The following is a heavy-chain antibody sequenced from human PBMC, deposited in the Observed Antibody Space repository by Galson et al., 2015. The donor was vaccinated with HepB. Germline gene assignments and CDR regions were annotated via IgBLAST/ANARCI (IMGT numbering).Heavy chain of an antibody. CDR2: IKPGDSST. Sequence: SVKVSCRASGHTFTSYYMHWVRQAPGQGLEWMGVIKPGDSSTGYAQKFRGRVALTRDTSTSTVYMELSSLRSEDTAVYYCARRASSMAKTFDHWGQGTLLTVSS. J-gene: IGHJ4*02. CDR1: GHTFTSYY. D-gene: IGHD5-24*01. V-gene: IGHV1-46*01. CDR3: ARRASSMAKTFDH.